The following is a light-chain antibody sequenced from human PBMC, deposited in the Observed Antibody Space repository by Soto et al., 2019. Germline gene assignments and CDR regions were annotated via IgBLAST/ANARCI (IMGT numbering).Light chain of an antibody. J-gene: IGKJ3*01. V-gene: IGKV4-1*01. CDR3: QQYNNWPPFT. CDR2: WAS. CDR1: QSVLYSSNNKNY. Sequence: DIVMAQSPDSLAVSLGERATISCKSSQSVLYSSNNKNYLSWYQQKPGQPPKMLIYWASTRASGVPDRFSGSGSGTDFTLTIRNLQAEDVAVYYCQQYNNWPPFTFGPGTKLDIK.